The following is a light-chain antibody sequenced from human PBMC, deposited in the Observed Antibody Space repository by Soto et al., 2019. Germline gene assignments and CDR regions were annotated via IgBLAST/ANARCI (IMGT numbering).Light chain of an antibody. V-gene: IGKV3D-20*02. CDR1: QTVRNNY. CDR2: DAS. Sequence: EFVLTQSPGTLSLSPGERATLSCRASQTVRNNYLAWYQQKPGQAPRLLIYDASSRATGIPDRFSGGGSGTDFTLTISRLEPEDFAVYYCQQRTSWPTFGGGTKVDIK. CDR3: QQRTSWPT. J-gene: IGKJ4*01.